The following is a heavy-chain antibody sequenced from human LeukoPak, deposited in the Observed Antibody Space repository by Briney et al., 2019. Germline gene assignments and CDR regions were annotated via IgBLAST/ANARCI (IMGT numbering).Heavy chain of an antibody. CDR1: GFTLSSYA. J-gene: IGHJ6*02. CDR3: ARAGIAVAGFYYYYYGMDV. V-gene: IGHV3-23*01. D-gene: IGHD6-19*01. CDR2: ISGSGGST. Sequence: GGSLRLSCAASGFTLSSYAMSWVRQAPGKGLEWVSAISGSGGSTYYADSVKGRFTISRDNSKNTLYLQMNSLRAEDTAVYYCARAGIAVAGFYYYYYGMDVWGQGTTVTVSS.